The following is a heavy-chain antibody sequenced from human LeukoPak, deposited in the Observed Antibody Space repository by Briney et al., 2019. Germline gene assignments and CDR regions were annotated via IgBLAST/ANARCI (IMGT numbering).Heavy chain of an antibody. CDR2: MNPNSGDT. D-gene: IGHD4/OR15-4a*01. J-gene: IGHJ4*02. CDR3: ARGKPSDYGANFDY. CDR1: GYTFTSYD. V-gene: IGHV1-8*01. Sequence: ASVKVSCKASGYTFTSYDINWVRQATGQGLEWMGWMNPNSGDTGYAQKFQGRVTIIRNTSISTAYMELSSLRSDDTAVYYCARGKPSDYGANFDYWGQGTLVTVSS.